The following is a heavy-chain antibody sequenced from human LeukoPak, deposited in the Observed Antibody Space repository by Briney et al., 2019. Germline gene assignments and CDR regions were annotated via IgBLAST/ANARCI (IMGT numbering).Heavy chain of an antibody. CDR2: ISSSGSTI. CDR3: ARGVWGWLQLGRRLGWFDP. CDR1: GFTFSSYE. V-gene: IGHV3-48*03. D-gene: IGHD5-24*01. J-gene: IGHJ5*02. Sequence: GSLRLSCAASGFTFSSYEMNWVRQAPGKGLEWVSYISSSGSTIYYADSVKGRFTISRDNAKNSLYLQMNSLRAEDTAVYYCARGVWGWLQLGRRLGWFDPWGQGTLVTVSS.